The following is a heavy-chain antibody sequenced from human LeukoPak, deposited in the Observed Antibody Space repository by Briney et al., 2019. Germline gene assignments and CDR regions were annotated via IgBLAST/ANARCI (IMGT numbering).Heavy chain of an antibody. CDR2: IYTSGST. CDR1: GGSISGGSYY. D-gene: IGHD2-2*01. Sequence: PSETLSLTCTVSGGSISGGSYYWSWIRQPAGKGLEWIGRIYTSGSTNYNPSLKSRVTISVDTSKNQFSLKLSSVTAADTAVYYCARDCSSTSCVDAFDIWGQGTMVTVSS. V-gene: IGHV4-61*02. CDR3: ARDCSSTSCVDAFDI. J-gene: IGHJ3*02.